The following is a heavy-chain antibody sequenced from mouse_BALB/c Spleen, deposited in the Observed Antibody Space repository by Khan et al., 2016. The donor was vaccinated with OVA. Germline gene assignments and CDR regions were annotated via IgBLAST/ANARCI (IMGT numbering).Heavy chain of an antibody. CDR2: INYSGST. V-gene: IGHV3-2*02. Sequence: EVQLQESGPGLVKPSQSLSLTCTVTGYSITSDYAWNWIRQFPGNRLEWMGYINYSGSTSKTPSLQSRMSISRDTSKNQIFLQLNSVTTEDTATYYCVRGRSYWGQGTLVTVSA. CDR1: GYSITSDYA. J-gene: IGHJ3*01. CDR3: VRGRSY.